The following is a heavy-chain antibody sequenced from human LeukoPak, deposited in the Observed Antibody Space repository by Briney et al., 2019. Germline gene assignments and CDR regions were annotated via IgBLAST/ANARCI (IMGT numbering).Heavy chain of an antibody. D-gene: IGHD2-15*01. CDR3: AKIRLEESATGY. Sequence: PGGSLRLSCAASGFTFSSYGMHWVRQAPGKGLEWVAFIRYDGSNKYYADSVKGRFTISRDNSKNTLYLQMNSLRAEDTAVYYCAKIRLEESATGYWGQGTLVTVSS. CDR1: GFTFSSYG. V-gene: IGHV3-30*02. CDR2: IRYDGSNK. J-gene: IGHJ4*02.